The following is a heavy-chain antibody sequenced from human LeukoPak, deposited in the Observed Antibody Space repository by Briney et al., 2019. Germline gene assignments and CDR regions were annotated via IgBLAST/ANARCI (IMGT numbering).Heavy chain of an antibody. V-gene: IGHV3-9*01. Sequence: GGSLRLSCAASGFTFDDYAMHWVRQAPGKGLEWVSGISWNSGSIGCADSVKGRFTISRDNAKNSLYLQMNSLRAEDTALYYRAKDLRGYIYGMDVWGQGTTVTVSS. CDR2: ISWNSGSI. D-gene: IGHD4-23*01. J-gene: IGHJ6*02. CDR1: GFTFDDYA. CDR3: AKDLRGYIYGMDV.